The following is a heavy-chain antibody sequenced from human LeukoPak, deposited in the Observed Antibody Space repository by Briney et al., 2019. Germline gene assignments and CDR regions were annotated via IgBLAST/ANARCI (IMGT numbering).Heavy chain of an antibody. V-gene: IGHV3-9*01. CDR2: ISWNSGSI. D-gene: IGHD3-22*01. CDR1: GFTFDDYA. CDR3: AKAHRPYYYDSSGYYHY. Sequence: GGSLRLSCAASGFTFDDYAMHWVRQAPGKGLEWVSGISWNSGSIGYADSVKGRFTISRDNAKNSLYLQMNSLGAEDTALYYCAKAHRPYYYDSSGYYHYWGQGTLVTVSS. J-gene: IGHJ4*02.